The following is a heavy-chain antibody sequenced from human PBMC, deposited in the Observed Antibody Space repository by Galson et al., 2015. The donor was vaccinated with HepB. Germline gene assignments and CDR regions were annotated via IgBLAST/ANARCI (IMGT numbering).Heavy chain of an antibody. V-gene: IGHV7-4-1*02. CDR3: ARKNFYYNHMDV. Sequence: SVKVSCKASGYTFNKYAVNWVRQAPGQGLEWMGWINTDSGNPAYAQGFTGRFVFSLDTSVSTALMQITSLKAEDTAVYYCARKNFYYNHMDVWGKGTTVTVSS. J-gene: IGHJ6*03. CDR1: GYTFNKYA. CDR2: INTDSGNP.